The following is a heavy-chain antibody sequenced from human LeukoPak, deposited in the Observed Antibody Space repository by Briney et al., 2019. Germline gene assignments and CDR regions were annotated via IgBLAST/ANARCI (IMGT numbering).Heavy chain of an antibody. CDR2: IPSGGFYE. CDR1: GFNFGNYA. V-gene: IGHV3-30-3*01. Sequence: GGSLRLSCAASGFNFGNYAMHWVRQAPGKALEWVSLIPSGGFYEYYADSVKDRFTISRDDTGNTLYLQLNSLRPEGTAVYYCARDSTYYYESGSSGPHYFDNWGQGTLVTVSS. J-gene: IGHJ4*02. CDR3: ARDSTYYYESGSSGPHYFDN. D-gene: IGHD3-10*01.